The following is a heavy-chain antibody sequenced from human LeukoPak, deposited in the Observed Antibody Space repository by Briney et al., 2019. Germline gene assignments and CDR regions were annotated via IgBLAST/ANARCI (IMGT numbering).Heavy chain of an antibody. CDR3: ARVSSWTEEPDTGLDY. Sequence: SETLSLTCTVSGGSISSGSYYWSWIRQPAGKGLEWIGRIYTSGSTNYNPSLKSRVTISVDTSKNQFSLQLSSVTPEDTAVYYCARVSSWTEEPDTGLDYWGQGTLVTVSS. CDR1: GGSISSGSYY. V-gene: IGHV4-61*02. CDR2: IYTSGST. D-gene: IGHD6-13*01. J-gene: IGHJ4*02.